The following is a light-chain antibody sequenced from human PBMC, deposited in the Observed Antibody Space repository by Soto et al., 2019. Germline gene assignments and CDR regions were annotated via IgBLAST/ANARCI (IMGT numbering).Light chain of an antibody. CDR1: SRDVGGYNY. CDR3: SSYTSSRLGV. Sequence: QSALTQPASVSGSPGQSITISCTGTSRDVGGYNYVSWYQQHPGKPPKLMIYDVSNQPSGVSNRFSGSKSGNTASLTISGLQAEDEADYYCSSYTSSRLGVFGTGTKLTVL. CDR2: DVS. J-gene: IGLJ1*01. V-gene: IGLV2-14*01.